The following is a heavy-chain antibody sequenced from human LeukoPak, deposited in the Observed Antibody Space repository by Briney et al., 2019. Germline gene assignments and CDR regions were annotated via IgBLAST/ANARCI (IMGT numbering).Heavy chain of an antibody. D-gene: IGHD6-19*01. V-gene: IGHV3-48*03. CDR2: ISSSGSTI. J-gene: IGHJ6*03. Sequence: ESGGSLRLSCAASGFTFSSYEMNWVRQAPGKGLEWVSYISSSGSTIYYADSVKGRFTISRDNAKNSLYLQMNSLRAEDTAVYYCARGRAGLSSGSEYYYYYYYMDVWGKGTTVTVSS. CDR1: GFTFSSYE. CDR3: ARGRAGLSSGSEYYYYYYYMDV.